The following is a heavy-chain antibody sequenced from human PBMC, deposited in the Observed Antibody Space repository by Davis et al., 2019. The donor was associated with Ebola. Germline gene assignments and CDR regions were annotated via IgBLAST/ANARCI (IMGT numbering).Heavy chain of an antibody. Sequence: GESLKISCAASGFTFSNYGMHWVRQAPGKGLEWVSRISGSGGDHHYADSVKGRFTISRDTSKNTLYLQMNSLRAEDTAVFYCAKRATVKVAGANYYNAMDVWGKGTTVTVSS. CDR3: AKRATVKVAGANYYNAMDV. CDR1: GFTFSNYG. J-gene: IGHJ6*04. CDR2: ISGSGGDH. V-gene: IGHV3-23*01. D-gene: IGHD6-19*01.